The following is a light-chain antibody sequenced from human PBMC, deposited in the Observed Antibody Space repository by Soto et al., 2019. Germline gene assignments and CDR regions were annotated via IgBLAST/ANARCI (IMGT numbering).Light chain of an antibody. J-gene: IGKJ2*01. V-gene: IGKV3-15*01. CDR2: GAS. CDR1: QSVSNN. Sequence: EIVMTQSPATLSVSPGEGATLSCRASQSVSNNLAWYQQKPGQAPRLLIYGASTRATGIPTRFSGSGSGTEFTLTISSLQSEAFAVYYCEQYNSWPPLYTFGQGTKLEIK. CDR3: EQYNSWPPLYT.